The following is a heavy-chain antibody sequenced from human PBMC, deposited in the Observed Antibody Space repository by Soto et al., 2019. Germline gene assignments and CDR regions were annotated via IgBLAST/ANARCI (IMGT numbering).Heavy chain of an antibody. J-gene: IGHJ6*02. Sequence: GGSLRLSCRASGSDFSTYSMNWVRQAPGQGLEWIAYVSLDSDSIQYADSVKGRFTISRDDAENSLYLQMDSLRDEDTATYYCARLYYDYVWGQGTTVTVSS. CDR3: ARLYYDYV. V-gene: IGHV3-48*02. CDR1: GSDFSTYS. D-gene: IGHD3-3*01. CDR2: VSLDSDSI.